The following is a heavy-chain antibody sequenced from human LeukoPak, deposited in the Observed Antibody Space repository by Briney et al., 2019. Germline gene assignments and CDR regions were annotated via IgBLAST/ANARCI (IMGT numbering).Heavy chain of an antibody. CDR3: ARERSLWFGELRLLEYNWFDP. Sequence: GGSLRLSCAASGFTFSSYSMNWVRQAPGKGLEWVSSISSSSSNIYYADSVKGGFTISRDNAKNSLYLQMNSLRAEDTAVYYCARERSLWFGELRLLEYNWFDPWGQGTLVTVSS. V-gene: IGHV3-21*01. CDR1: GFTFSSYS. CDR2: ISSSSSNI. D-gene: IGHD3-10*01. J-gene: IGHJ5*02.